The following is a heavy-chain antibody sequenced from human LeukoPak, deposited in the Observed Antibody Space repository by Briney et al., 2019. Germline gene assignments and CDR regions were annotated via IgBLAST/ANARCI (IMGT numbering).Heavy chain of an antibody. CDR1: GFTFSSYG. CDR3: ARDGQIYGDSAYFDY. D-gene: IGHD2-21*02. Sequence: PGESLRLSCAASGFTFSSYGMHWVRQAPGKGLEWVAIIWYDGSNKYYVDSVKGRLTISRDNSKNTLYLQMNSLRAEDTAVYYCARDGQIYGDSAYFDYWGQGTLVTVSS. J-gene: IGHJ4*02. CDR2: IWYDGSNK. V-gene: IGHV3-33*01.